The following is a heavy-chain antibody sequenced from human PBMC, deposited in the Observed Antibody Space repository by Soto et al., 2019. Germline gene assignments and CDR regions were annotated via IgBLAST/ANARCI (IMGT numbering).Heavy chain of an antibody. J-gene: IGHJ4*02. Sequence: ASAKVSCKASGYTFTSYYMHWVRQAPGQGLEWMGIINPSGGSTSYAQKFQGRVTMTRDTSTSTVYMELSSLRSEDTAVYYCARDQGEQQLKRVFDYWGQGTLVTVSS. V-gene: IGHV1-46*01. D-gene: IGHD6-13*01. CDR3: ARDQGEQQLKRVFDY. CDR2: INPSGGST. CDR1: GYTFTSYY.